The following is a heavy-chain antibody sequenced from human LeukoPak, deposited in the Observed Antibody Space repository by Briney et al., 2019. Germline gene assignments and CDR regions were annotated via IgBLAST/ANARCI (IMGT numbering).Heavy chain of an antibody. V-gene: IGHV3-7*01. CDR3: TSWGDTTAEYFQR. CDR1: AVTINMHW. D-gene: IGHD2-21*02. CDR2: INPDGRDT. Sequence: GGSLRLSCIGSAVTINMHWMSWVRQAPGKGLEWVAHINPDGRDTYYVDSVKGRFTISRDNAQNSMYLQMNSLRVEDTAVYYCTSWGDTTAEYFQRWGQGTLVTVSS. J-gene: IGHJ1*01.